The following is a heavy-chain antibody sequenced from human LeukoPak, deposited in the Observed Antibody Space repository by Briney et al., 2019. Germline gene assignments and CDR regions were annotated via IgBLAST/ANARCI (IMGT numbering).Heavy chain of an antibody. J-gene: IGHJ4*02. Sequence: SETLSLTCTVSGGSISSSGYYWSWIRQHPGKGLEWIGYIYYSGSTYYNPSLKSRVTISVDTSKNQFSLKLSSVTAADTAVYYCARDSSGYSSLDYWGQGTLVTVSS. CDR2: IYYSGST. CDR3: ARDSSGYSSLDY. CDR1: GGSISSSGYY. V-gene: IGHV4-31*03. D-gene: IGHD3-22*01.